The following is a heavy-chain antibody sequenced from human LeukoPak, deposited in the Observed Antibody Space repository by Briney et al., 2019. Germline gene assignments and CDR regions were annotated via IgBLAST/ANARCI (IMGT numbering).Heavy chain of an antibody. D-gene: IGHD5-12*01. CDR3: ARGRRLRYSGYDQGNNSDY. J-gene: IGHJ4*02. CDR1: GGSFSGYY. Sequence: PSETLSLTCAVYGGSFSGYYWSWIRQPPGKGLEWIGEINHSGSTNYNPSLKSRVTISVDTSKNQFSLKLSSVTAADTAVYYCARGRRLRYSGYDQGNNSDYWGQGTLVTVSS. V-gene: IGHV4-34*01. CDR2: INHSGST.